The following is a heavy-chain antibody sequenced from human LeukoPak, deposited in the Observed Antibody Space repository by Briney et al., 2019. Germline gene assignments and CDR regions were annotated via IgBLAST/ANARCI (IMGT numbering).Heavy chain of an antibody. CDR3: ARHGVSTRRGGFDI. Sequence: PGGSLRLSCVASGFKFSSYWMSWVRQAPGKGLEGVANMKQDESEFYYADSVKGRFTISRDNAKNSLYLQMDSLRVDDTAMYYCARHGVSTRRGGFDIWGQGTMVIVSS. V-gene: IGHV3-7*01. CDR1: GFKFSSYW. J-gene: IGHJ3*02. D-gene: IGHD2-15*01. CDR2: MKQDESEF.